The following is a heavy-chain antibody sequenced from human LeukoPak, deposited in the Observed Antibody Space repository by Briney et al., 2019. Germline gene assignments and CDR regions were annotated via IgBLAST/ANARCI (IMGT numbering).Heavy chain of an antibody. CDR3: ARSTLGTMTRLGDY. V-gene: IGHV3-21*01. CDR1: GFTFSYYN. D-gene: IGHD1-1*01. CDR2: ISSSTNYI. Sequence: GGSLRLSCEASGFTFSYYNMNWVRQAPGKGLEWVSSISSSTNYIYYADSVKGRFTISRDNAKNSLYLQMYSLISEDTAVYYCARSTLGTMTRLGDYWGQGTLVTVSS. J-gene: IGHJ4*02.